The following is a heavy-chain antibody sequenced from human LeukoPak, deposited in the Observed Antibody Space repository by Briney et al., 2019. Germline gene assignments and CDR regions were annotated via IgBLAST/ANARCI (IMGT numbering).Heavy chain of an antibody. CDR3: ARDRGYAYFIDY. J-gene: IGHJ4*02. V-gene: IGHV4-61*01. CDR2: IFYSGST. D-gene: IGHD3-16*01. CDR1: GGSVSSGSYY. Sequence: SETLSLTCTVSGGSVSSGSYYWSWIRQPPGKGLEWIGYIFYSGSTNYNPPLKSRVTISVDTSKNQFSLKLSSVTAADTAVYYCARDRGYAYFIDYWGQGTLVTVSS.